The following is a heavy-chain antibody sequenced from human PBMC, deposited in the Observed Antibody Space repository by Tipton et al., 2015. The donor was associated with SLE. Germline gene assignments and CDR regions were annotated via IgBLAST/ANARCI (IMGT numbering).Heavy chain of an antibody. CDR2: NLPMSGTP. V-gene: IGHV1-69*01. J-gene: IGHJ6*03. D-gene: IGHD3-22*01. CDR3: TREEDGSPGHLGYYYYKAV. CDR1: GDSFSIYA. Sequence: QLVQAGAEVKKPGSSMRVSCRVSGDSFSIYAISWVRQAPGQGLEWMGGNLPMSGTPDYGQKFQGRVTISADGSTSTVYMELSSLGSEIEAAYFCTREEDGSPGHLGYYYYKAVWDEGTTVTVSS.